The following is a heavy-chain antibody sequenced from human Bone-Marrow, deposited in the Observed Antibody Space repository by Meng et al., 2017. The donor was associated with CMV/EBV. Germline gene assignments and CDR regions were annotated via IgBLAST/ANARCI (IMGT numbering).Heavy chain of an antibody. CDR3: AREVATTVTGWFDP. CDR1: GGSFSGYY. J-gene: IGHJ5*02. CDR2: INHRGST. D-gene: IGHD4-11*01. Sequence: SETLSLTCAVYGGSFSGYYWSWIRQPPGRGLQWIGEINHRGSTNNNPSLKSRVTISVDTSKNQFSLKLSSVTAADTAVYYCAREVATTVTGWFDPWGQGTLVTVSS. V-gene: IGHV4-34*01.